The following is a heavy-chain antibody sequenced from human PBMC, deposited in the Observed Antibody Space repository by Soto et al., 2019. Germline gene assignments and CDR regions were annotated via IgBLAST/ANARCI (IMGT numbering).Heavy chain of an antibody. Sequence: SETLSLTCTVSGGSISSYYWSWIRQPPGKGLEWIGYIYYSGSTNYNPSLKSRVTISVDTSKNQFSLKLSSVTAADTAVYYCAREKRYFDSIYMDVWGKGTTVTVSS. CDR1: GGSISSYY. CDR2: IYYSGST. CDR3: AREKRYFDSIYMDV. J-gene: IGHJ6*03. V-gene: IGHV4-59*01. D-gene: IGHD3-9*01.